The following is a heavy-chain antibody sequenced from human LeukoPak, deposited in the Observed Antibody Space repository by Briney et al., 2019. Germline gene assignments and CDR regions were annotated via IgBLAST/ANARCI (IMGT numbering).Heavy chain of an antibody. V-gene: IGHV3-21*01. CDR3: ARDRLQYYDFWSPNDY. D-gene: IGHD3-3*01. CDR1: GFTFSSYS. Sequence: GGSLRLSCAAPGFTFSSYSMNWVRQAPGKGLEWVSSISSSSSYRYYADSVKGRFTISRDNAKNSLYLQMNSLRAEDTAVYYCARDRLQYYDFWSPNDYWGQGTLVTVSS. J-gene: IGHJ4*02. CDR2: ISSSSSYR.